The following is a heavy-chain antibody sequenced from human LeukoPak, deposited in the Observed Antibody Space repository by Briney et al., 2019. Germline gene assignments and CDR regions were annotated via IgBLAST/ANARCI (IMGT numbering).Heavy chain of an antibody. CDR3: ASELRFLEWLFDP. D-gene: IGHD3-3*01. J-gene: IGHJ5*02. CDR2: IKQDGSEK. CDR1: GFTFSSYW. V-gene: IGHV3-7*01. Sequence: PGGSLRLSCAASGFTFSSYWMSWVRQAPGKGLEWVANIKQDGSEKYYVDSVKGRFTISRDNAKNSLYLQMNGLRAEDTAVYYCASELRFLEWLFDPWGQGTLVTVSS.